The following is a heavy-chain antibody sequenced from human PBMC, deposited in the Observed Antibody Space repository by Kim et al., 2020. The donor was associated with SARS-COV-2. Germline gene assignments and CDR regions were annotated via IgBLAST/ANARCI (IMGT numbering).Heavy chain of an antibody. CDR2: IWYDGSNK. CDR3: ARGGGIRFPHRYWVGYYFDY. V-gene: IGHV3-33*01. D-gene: IGHD3-3*01. CDR1: GFTFSSYG. J-gene: IGHJ4*02. Sequence: GGSLRLSCAASGFTFSSYGMHWVRQAPGKGLEWVAVIWYDGSNKYYADSVKGRFTISRDNSKNTLYLQMNSLRAEDTAVYYCARGGGIRFPHRYWVGYYFDYWGQGTLVTVSS.